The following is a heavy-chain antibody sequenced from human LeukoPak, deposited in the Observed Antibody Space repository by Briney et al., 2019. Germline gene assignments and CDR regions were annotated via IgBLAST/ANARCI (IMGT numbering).Heavy chain of an antibody. CDR1: GYTLTELS. D-gene: IGHD3-3*01. CDR3: ATDLSLGVVKVFDY. V-gene: IGHV1-24*01. J-gene: IGHJ4*02. Sequence: GASVKVSCKVSGYTLTELSMHWVRQAPGKGLEWMGGFDPEDGETIYAQKFQGRVTMTEDTSTDTAYMELSSLRSEDTAVYYCATDLSLGVVKVFDYWGQGTLVTVSS. CDR2: FDPEDGET.